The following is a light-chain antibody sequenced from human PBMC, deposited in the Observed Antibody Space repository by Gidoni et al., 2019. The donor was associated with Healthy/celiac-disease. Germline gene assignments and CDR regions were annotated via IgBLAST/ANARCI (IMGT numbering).Light chain of an antibody. V-gene: IGLV8-61*01. CDR2: STN. CDR1: SGSVSTSYY. CDR3: VLYMGSGISV. J-gene: IGLJ3*02. Sequence: QTVVTQEPSFSVSPGGTVTLTCGLSSGSVSTSYYPSWYQQTPGQAPRTLIYSTNTRSSGAPDPFSGSILGNKAALTITGAEADDESDYYCVLYMGSGISVFGGGTKLTVL.